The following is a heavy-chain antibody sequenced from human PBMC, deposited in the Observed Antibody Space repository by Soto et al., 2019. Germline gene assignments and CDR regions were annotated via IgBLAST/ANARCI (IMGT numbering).Heavy chain of an antibody. CDR3: ARHQRDYFYYDDIGPNWSDP. Sequence: LSLACTASGVSISTTSYYWGWIRQPPGKGLEWIGSIYYTGNTYYNPSLKSRVTISVDTSKNPFSLTLTSVTAADTAVCFCARHQRDYFYYDDIGPNWSDPRGKGPRVTVSS. D-gene: IGHD3-22*01. CDR1: GVSISTTSYY. CDR2: IYYTGNT. J-gene: IGHJ5*02. V-gene: IGHV4-39*01.